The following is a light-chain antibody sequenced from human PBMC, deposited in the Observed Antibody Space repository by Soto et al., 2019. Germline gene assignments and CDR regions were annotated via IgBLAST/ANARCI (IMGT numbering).Light chain of an antibody. CDR2: DAS. V-gene: IGKV3-11*01. Sequence: EIVLTQSPATLSLSPGERATLSCRASQSVSSYLAWYQQKPGQAPRLLIYDASNRATGIPARFSGSGSGKAFTLPISSLDTENFGVYYCQQGSTWPRTFGKGTKVDIK. CDR3: QQGSTWPRT. CDR1: QSVSSY. J-gene: IGKJ1*01.